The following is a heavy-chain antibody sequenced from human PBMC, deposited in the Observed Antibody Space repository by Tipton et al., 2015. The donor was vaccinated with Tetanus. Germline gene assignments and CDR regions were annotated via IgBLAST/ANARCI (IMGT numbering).Heavy chain of an antibody. CDR3: TSRGYCTNTSCRLPDAFDM. CDR2: NYYSGSA. J-gene: IGHJ3*02. CDR1: GGSLSGYY. Sequence: LRLSCTVSGGSLSGYYWNWIRQSPGKGLEWIGYNYYSGSAIYNPSLKSRVTISLDTSKNQISLRLNSVTAADTAVYYCTSRGYCTNTSCRLPDAFDMWGQGTIVTVSS. V-gene: IGHV4-59*01. D-gene: IGHD2-2*01.